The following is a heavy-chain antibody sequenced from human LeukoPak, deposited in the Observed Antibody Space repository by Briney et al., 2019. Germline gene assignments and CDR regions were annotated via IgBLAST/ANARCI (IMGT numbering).Heavy chain of an antibody. J-gene: IGHJ5*02. CDR1: GFTFSSYW. CDR3: AREPRSAIVRGVKKNWFDP. CDR2: IKQDGSEK. Sequence: GGSLRLSCAASGFTFSSYWMSWVRQAPGKGLEWVANIKQDGSEKYYVDSVKGRFTISRDNAKNSLYLQMNSLRAEDTAVYYWAREPRSAIVRGVKKNWFDPWGQGTLVTVSA. D-gene: IGHD3-10*01. V-gene: IGHV3-7*01.